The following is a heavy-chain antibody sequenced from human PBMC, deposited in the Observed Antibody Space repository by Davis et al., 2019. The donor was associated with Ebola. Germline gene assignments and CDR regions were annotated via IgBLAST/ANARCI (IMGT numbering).Heavy chain of an antibody. J-gene: IGHJ4*02. D-gene: IGHD6-19*01. Sequence: PGGSLRLSCAASGFTFSSYGMHCVRQAPGKGLEWVAFISYDGTNKYYADSVKGRLTISSDNSNNTLYRHMNSLRAEDTAAYFCARSPRQWQYEFDYWGRGTLVTVSS. CDR1: GFTFSSYG. V-gene: IGHV3-30*02. CDR2: ISYDGTNK. CDR3: ARSPRQWQYEFDY.